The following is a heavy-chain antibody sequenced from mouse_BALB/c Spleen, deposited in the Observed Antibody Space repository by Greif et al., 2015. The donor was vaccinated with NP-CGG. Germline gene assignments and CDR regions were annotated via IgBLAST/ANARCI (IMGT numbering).Heavy chain of an antibody. CDR2: ISSGDSYT. V-gene: IGHV5-9-4*01. D-gene: IGHD2-1*01. CDR3: ARDVGGNYYFDY. CDR1: GFTFSSYA. Sequence: EVMLVESGGGLVKPGGSLKLSCAASGFTFSSYAMSWVRQSPEKRLEWVAEISSGDSYTYYPDTVTGRFTISRDNAKNTLYLEMSSLRSEDTAMYYCARDVGGNYYFDYWGQGTTLTVSS. J-gene: IGHJ2*01.